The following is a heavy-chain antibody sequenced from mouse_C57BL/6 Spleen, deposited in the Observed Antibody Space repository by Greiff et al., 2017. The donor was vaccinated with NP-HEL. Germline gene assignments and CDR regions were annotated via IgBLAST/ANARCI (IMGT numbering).Heavy chain of an antibody. D-gene: IGHD1-1*01. CDR2: IDPNSGGT. J-gene: IGHJ1*03. CDR3: ARSLTTVVETGYCDV. CDR1: GYTFTSYW. Sequence: QVQLQQPGAELVKPGASVKLSCKASGYTFTSYWMHWVKQRPGRGLEWIGRIDPNSGGTKYNEKFKSKATLTVDKPSSTAYMQLSSLTSEDSAVYYCARSLTTVVETGYCDVWGTGTTVTVSS. V-gene: IGHV1-72*01.